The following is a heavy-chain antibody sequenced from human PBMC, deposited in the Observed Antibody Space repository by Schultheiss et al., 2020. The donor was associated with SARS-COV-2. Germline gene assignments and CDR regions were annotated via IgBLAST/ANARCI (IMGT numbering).Heavy chain of an antibody. CDR1: GFTFSSYG. CDR2: ISSNGGST. V-gene: IGHV3-64*04. CDR3: AGYQYCSGGSCYSPYYGMDV. Sequence: GGSLRLSCAASGFTFSSYGMHWVRQAPGKGLEYVSAISSNGGSTYYADSVKGRFTISRDNSKNTLYLQMNSLRAEDTAVYYCAGYQYCSGGSCYSPYYGMDVWGQGTTVTVSS. J-gene: IGHJ6*02. D-gene: IGHD2-15*01.